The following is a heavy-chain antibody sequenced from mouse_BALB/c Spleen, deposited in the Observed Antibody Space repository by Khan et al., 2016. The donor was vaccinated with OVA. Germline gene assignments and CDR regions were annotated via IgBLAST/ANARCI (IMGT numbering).Heavy chain of an antibody. D-gene: IGHD2-10*01. CDR3: AGTSYYGNYDFDY. CDR2: ISYSGST. Sequence: EVQLQESGPSLVKPSQTLSLTCSVTGDSITSGYWNWIRQFPGNKLEYMGYISYSGSTYYNPSLKSRISITRDTSNTQHSLQLNSMTTEDSATYSCAGTSYYGNYDFDYWGQGTTLTVSS. V-gene: IGHV3-8*02. CDR1: GDSITSGY. J-gene: IGHJ2*01.